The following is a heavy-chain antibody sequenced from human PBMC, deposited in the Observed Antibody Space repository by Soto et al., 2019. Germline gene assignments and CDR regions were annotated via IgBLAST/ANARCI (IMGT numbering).Heavy chain of an antibody. J-gene: IGHJ6*02. CDR1: GGSFSGYY. CDR3: ARVVPTYYYYYGMDV. V-gene: IGHV4-34*01. CDR2: INHSGST. D-gene: IGHD3-10*01. Sequence: PXATLSLTCAVYGGSFSGYYWSWIRQPPGKGLEWIGEINHSGSTNYNPSLKSRVTISVDTSKNQFSLKLSSVTAADTAVYYCARVVPTYYYYYGMDVWGQGTTVTVSS.